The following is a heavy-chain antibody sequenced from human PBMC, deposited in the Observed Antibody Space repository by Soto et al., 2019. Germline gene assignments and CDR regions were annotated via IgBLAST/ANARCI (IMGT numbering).Heavy chain of an antibody. V-gene: IGHV1-69*02. J-gene: IGHJ4*02. CDR2: IIPILGIA. D-gene: IGHD4-4*01. Sequence: QVQLVQSGAEVKKPGSSVKVSCKASGGTFSSYTISWVRQAPGQGLEWMGRIIPILGIANYAQKFQGRVTITADKSTSTDYMELSSLRSEDTAVYYCARVSSVTELDYWGQGTLVTVSS. CDR1: GGTFSSYT. CDR3: ARVSSVTELDY.